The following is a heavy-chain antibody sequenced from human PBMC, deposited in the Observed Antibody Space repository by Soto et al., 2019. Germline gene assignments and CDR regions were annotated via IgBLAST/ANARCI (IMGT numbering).Heavy chain of an antibody. Sequence: QVQLVQSGAEVKKPGSSVKVSCKAPGGTFSSYAISWVRQAPGQGLEWMGGIIPIFGTAKYAQKFQGRVTITADDSTSTGYMELSSLRTDDTAVYYCARSQGGSSSLDIYYYYYYGMDVWGQGTTVTVSS. CDR3: ARSQGGSSSLDIYYYYYYGMDV. D-gene: IGHD2-15*01. CDR2: IIPIFGTA. J-gene: IGHJ6*02. V-gene: IGHV1-69*01. CDR1: GGTFSSYA.